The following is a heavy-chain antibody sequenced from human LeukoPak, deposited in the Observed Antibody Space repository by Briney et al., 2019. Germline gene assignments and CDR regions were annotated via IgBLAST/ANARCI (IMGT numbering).Heavy chain of an antibody. V-gene: IGHV1-18*01. CDR1: GYTFTSYG. CDR3: ARARCSSTSCYEDYYYGMDV. CDR2: ISAYNGNT. Sequence: GASVKVSCKASGYTFTSYGISWVRQAPGQGLEWMGWISAYNGNTNYAQKLQGRVTMTTDTSTSTAYMELRSLRSDDTAVYYCARARCSSTSCYEDYYYGMDVWGQGTTVTVSS. J-gene: IGHJ6*02. D-gene: IGHD2-2*01.